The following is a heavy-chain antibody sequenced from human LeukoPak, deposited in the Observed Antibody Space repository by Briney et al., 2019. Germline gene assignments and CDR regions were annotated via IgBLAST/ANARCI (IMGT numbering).Heavy chain of an antibody. D-gene: IGHD1/OR15-1a*01. Sequence: GPLRLSCAASGFTFSSYSMNWVRQAPGKGLEWVSSISSSSSYIYYADSVKGRFTISRDNAKNSLYLQMNSLRAEDTAVYYCARNPNKGAFDIWGQGTMVTVSS. J-gene: IGHJ3*02. CDR1: GFTFSSYS. CDR2: ISSSSSYI. V-gene: IGHV3-21*01. CDR3: ARNPNKGAFDI.